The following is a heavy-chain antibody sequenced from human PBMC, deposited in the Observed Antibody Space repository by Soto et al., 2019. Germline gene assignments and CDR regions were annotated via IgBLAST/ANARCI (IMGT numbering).Heavy chain of an antibody. V-gene: IGHV2-5*02. CDR1: GFSLTTNGVG. CDR3: AYCGNYSSSWVPDY. CDR2: IYWDDDK. J-gene: IGHJ4*02. Sequence: QITLKESGPSLVKPTQTLTLTCTFSGFSLTTNGVGVGWIRQSPGEALEWLALIYWDDDKRYSPSLKSRLTIAQDTSKHPVVLTMTNIDSVDTATYYCAYCGNYSSSWVPDYWGQGTLVTVSS. D-gene: IGHD6-13*01.